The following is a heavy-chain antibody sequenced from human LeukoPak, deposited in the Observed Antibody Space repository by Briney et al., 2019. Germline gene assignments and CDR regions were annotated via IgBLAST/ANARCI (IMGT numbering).Heavy chain of an antibody. V-gene: IGHV3-43*01. Sequence: SGGCLRLSCAASGFSFDEYTLHWVRQAPGKGLEWVSLISWDGGSRDYADSVKGRFTISRDNSKNSLYLQMNSLRTEDTALYYCAKDLDSSGYRFYFRHWGQGTLVTVSS. CDR1: GFSFDEYT. CDR3: AKDLDSSGYRFYFRH. D-gene: IGHD3-22*01. CDR2: ISWDGGSR. J-gene: IGHJ1*01.